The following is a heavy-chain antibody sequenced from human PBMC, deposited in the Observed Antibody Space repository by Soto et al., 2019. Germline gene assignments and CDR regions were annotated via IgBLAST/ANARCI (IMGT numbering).Heavy chain of an antibody. CDR2: MYYSGRT. CDR3: ARGVSDFGDYNWFDP. V-gene: IGHV4-31*03. CDR1: VGSLSRGGYF. Sequence: SETLCLTCTVSVGSLSRGGYFWTWIRQQPGKGLEWIGYMYYSGRTHYTASLKSRASISADMSKNQFSLKLNSVTAADTAVYFCARGVSDFGDYNWFDPWGQGTLVTVSS. D-gene: IGHD4-17*01. J-gene: IGHJ5*02.